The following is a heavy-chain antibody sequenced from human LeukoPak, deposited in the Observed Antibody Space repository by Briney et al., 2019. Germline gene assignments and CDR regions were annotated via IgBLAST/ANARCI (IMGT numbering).Heavy chain of an antibody. CDR3: ARAPGYCSGGSCYDY. V-gene: IGHV3-21*01. D-gene: IGHD2-15*01. Sequence: GGSLRLSYAASGFTFSSYSINWVRQAPGKGLEWVSSISSSSSYIYYADSVKGRFTISRDNAKNSLYLQMNSLRAEDTAVYYCARAPGYCSGGSCYDYWGQGTLVTVSS. CDR1: GFTFSSYS. CDR2: ISSSSSYI. J-gene: IGHJ4*02.